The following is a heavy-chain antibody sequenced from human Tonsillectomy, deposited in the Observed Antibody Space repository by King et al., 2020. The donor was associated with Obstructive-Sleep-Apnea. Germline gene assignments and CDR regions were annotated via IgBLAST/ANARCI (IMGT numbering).Heavy chain of an antibody. CDR1: GGSIRSYY. Sequence: QLQESGPGLVKPSETLSLTCTVSGGSIRSYYWSWIRQPPGKGLEWIGYIYDSGSTNYNPSLKRRVPISVDTSKNQFSLKLSSVTAADTAVYYCARDRGELGLGYWGQGTLVTVSS. D-gene: IGHD7-27*01. V-gene: IGHV4-59*01. J-gene: IGHJ4*02. CDR3: ARDRGELGLGY. CDR2: IYDSGST.